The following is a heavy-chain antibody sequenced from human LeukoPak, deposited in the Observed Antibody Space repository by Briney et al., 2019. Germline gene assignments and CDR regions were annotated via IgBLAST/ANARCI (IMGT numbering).Heavy chain of an antibody. CDR1: GFTFSSYS. CDR2: ISSSSSYI. CDR3: ARERYNWSRDAFDI. J-gene: IGHJ3*02. Sequence: GGSLRLSCAASGFTFSSYSMNWVRQAPGEGLEWVSSISSSSSYIYYADSVKGRFTISRDNAKNSLYLQMNSLRAEDTAVYYCARERYNWSRDAFDIWGQGTMVTVSS. V-gene: IGHV3-21*01. D-gene: IGHD1-20*01.